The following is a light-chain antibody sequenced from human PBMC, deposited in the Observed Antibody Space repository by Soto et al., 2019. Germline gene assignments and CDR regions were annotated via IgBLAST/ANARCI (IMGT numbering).Light chain of an antibody. V-gene: IGLV1-40*01. CDR3: QSYDSSLSAYYV. CDR1: SSNIGAGYD. Sequence: SALRQPPPMCGAPGQRVTFSCTGSSSNIGAGYDVHWYQQLPGTAPKLLIYGNSNRPSGVPDRFSGSKSGTSASLAITVLQAEDEADYYCQSYDSSLSAYYVFGTGTKGTVL. J-gene: IGLJ1*01. CDR2: GNS.